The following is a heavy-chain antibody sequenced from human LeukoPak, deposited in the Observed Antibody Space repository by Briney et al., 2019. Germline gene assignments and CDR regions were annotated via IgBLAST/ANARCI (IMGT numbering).Heavy chain of an antibody. D-gene: IGHD3-9*01. CDR2: IYPGDSDT. CDR3: ATPYYDILTGYYNGDAFDI. V-gene: IGHV5-51*01. CDR1: GYSFTSYW. J-gene: IGHJ3*02. Sequence: GESLKISCKGSGYSFTSYWIGWVRQMPGKGLEWMGIIYPGDSDTRYSPSFQGQVTISADKSISTAYLQWSSLKASDTAMYYCATPYYDILTGYYNGDAFDIWGQGTMVTVSS.